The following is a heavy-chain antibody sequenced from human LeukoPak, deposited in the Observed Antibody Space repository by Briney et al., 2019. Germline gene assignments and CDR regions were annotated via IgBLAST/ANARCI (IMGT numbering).Heavy chain of an antibody. CDR3: ARGPRIVGATTSYYFDY. CDR1: GYTFTSYD. CDR2: MNPNSGNT. Sequence: GASVKVSCKASGYTFTSYDINWVRQATGQGLEWMGWMNPNSGNTGYAQKFQGRVTMTRNTSISTAYMELSSLRSEDTAVYYCARGPRIVGATTSYYFDYRGQGTLVTVSS. J-gene: IGHJ4*02. D-gene: IGHD1-26*01. V-gene: IGHV1-8*01.